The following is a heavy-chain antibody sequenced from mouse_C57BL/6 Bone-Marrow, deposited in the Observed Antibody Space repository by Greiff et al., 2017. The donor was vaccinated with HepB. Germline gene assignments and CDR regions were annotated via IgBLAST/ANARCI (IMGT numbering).Heavy chain of an antibody. CDR1: GFTFSDYG. CDR3: AREDDGYYSWFAY. D-gene: IGHD2-3*01. J-gene: IGHJ3*01. Sequence: EVHLVESGGGLVKPGGSLKLSCAASGFTFSDYGMHWVRQAPETGLEWVAYISSGSSNIYYADTVKGRFTISRDNAKNTLFLQMTSLRSEDTAMYYCAREDDGYYSWFAYWGQGTLVTVSA. V-gene: IGHV5-17*01. CDR2: ISSGSSNI.